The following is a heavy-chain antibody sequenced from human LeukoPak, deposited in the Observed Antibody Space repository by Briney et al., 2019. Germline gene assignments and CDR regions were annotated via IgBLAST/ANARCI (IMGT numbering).Heavy chain of an antibody. V-gene: IGHV4-39*07. CDR2: IYYSGST. D-gene: IGHD3-22*01. J-gene: IGHJ5*02. CDR3: ARWDYYDSSGHNWFDP. Sequence: SETLSLTCTVSGYSISSSSYYWGWIRQPPGKGLEWIGSIYYSGSTYYNPSLKSRVTISVDTSKNQFSLKLSSVTAADTAVYYCARWDYYDSSGHNWFDPWGQGTLVTVSS. CDR1: GYSISSSSYY.